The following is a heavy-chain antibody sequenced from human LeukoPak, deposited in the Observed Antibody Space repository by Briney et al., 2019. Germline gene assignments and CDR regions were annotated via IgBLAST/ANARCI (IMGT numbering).Heavy chain of an antibody. J-gene: IGHJ6*03. CDR2: INHSGST. CDR1: GGSFSGYY. Sequence: SETLSLTCAVYGGSFSGYYWSWIRQPPGKGLEWIGEINHSGSTNYNPSPKSRVTISVDTSKNQFSLKLSSVTAADTAVYYCARVPYYDFWSGYRDMDVWGKGTTVTVSS. D-gene: IGHD3-3*01. CDR3: ARVPYYDFWSGYRDMDV. V-gene: IGHV4-34*01.